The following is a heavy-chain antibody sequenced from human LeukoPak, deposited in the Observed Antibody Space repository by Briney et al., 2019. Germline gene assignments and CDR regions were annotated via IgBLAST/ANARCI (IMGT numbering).Heavy chain of an antibody. CDR3: ARATSGSYSQTDY. V-gene: IGHV4-61*08. J-gene: IGHJ4*02. CDR2: IYYSGST. Sequence: PSQTLSLTCTVSGDSISSGGYSWSWIRQPPGKGLEWIGYIYYSGSTNYNPSLKSRVTISVDTSKNQFSLKLSSVTAADTAVYYCARATSGSYSQTDYWGQGTLVTVSS. D-gene: IGHD1-26*01. CDR1: GDSISSGGYS.